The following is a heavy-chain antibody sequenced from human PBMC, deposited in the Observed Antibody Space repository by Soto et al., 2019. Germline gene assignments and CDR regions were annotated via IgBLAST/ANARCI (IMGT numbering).Heavy chain of an antibody. CDR1: GYNFDDFS. D-gene: IGHD5-18*01. J-gene: IGHJ5*02. V-gene: IGHV1-2*02. CDR2: INPNSSDT. CDR3: ARDLRGYSNWFHP. Sequence: VKVSTKISGYNFDDFSIHWVREAPGQELAWLGWINPNSSDTHSGQDFQGRVTLIAYTSINTTYMQLSSLAPGDTAMYYCARDLRGYSNWFHPWGQGTLVTVSS.